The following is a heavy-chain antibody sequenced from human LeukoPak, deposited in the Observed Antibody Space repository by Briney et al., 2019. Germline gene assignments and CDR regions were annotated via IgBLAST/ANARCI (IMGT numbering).Heavy chain of an antibody. J-gene: IGHJ6*03. V-gene: IGHV4-59*01. D-gene: IGHD6-13*01. CDR3: ARGRQGSSWPYYYYYMDV. CDR1: GGSISSYY. CDR2: IHYSGST. Sequence: PSETLSLTCTVSGGSISSYYWSWIRQPPGKGLEWIGYIHYSGSTNYNPSLKSRVTISVDTSKNQFSLKLSSVTAADTAVYYCARGRQGSSWPYYYYYMDVWGKGTTVTISS.